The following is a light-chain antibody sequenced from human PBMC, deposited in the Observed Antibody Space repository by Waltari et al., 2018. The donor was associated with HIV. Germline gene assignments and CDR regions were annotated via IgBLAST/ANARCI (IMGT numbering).Light chain of an antibody. V-gene: IGKV1-5*03. CDR1: QNVDNW. CDR2: KTS. J-gene: IGKJ5*01. CDR3: QQYKSFSLP. Sequence: DLQMTQYPSTLSVSVGDRVIITCRSSQNVDNWLAWYHQRPGSAPRVRIYKTSTLQTGVPSRFSGSGSETEFSLTISSLQPDDFATYYCQQYKSFSLPFGQGTRLEIK.